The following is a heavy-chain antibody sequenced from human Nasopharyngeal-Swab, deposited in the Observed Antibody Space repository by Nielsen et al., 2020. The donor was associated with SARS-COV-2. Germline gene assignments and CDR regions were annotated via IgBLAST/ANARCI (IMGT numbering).Heavy chain of an antibody. CDR2: TYYRSEWYN. Sequence: QTHSLTRAILGDSVSNDRVAWKWMRQSPARGLEWLGRTYYRSEWYNDYAVPEKSRMTIKPAPSTNQFSLQLNSMTPEDTAVYYCARDEGAHNSWGQGTLVTVSS. CDR3: ARDEGAHNS. CDR1: GDSVSNDRVA. V-gene: IGHV6-1*01. J-gene: IGHJ4*02. D-gene: IGHD3-16*01.